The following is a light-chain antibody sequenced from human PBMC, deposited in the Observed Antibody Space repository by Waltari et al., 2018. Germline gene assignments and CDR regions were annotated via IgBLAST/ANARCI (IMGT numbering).Light chain of an antibody. CDR1: ISDIGKYNL. V-gene: IGLV2-23*02. Sequence: QPALTQTAAVSGSPGQSITISCSGTISDIGKYNLVSWYQQHPGKAPTLIIYDVNKRPSRVSNRFSGSKSGDTAFLTISGLQTADEADYYCCSYAGSAISVFGGGTKLTVL. CDR2: DVN. J-gene: IGLJ3*02. CDR3: CSYAGSAISV.